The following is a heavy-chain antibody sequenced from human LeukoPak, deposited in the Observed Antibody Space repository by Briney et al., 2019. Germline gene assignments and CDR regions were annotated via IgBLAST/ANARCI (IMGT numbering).Heavy chain of an antibody. V-gene: IGHV3-7*03. D-gene: IGHD6-13*01. J-gene: IGHJ4*02. CDR3: ARPRGSSWSDTHFDY. Sequence: GGSLRLSCAASGFTFSTYWMSWVRQAPGKGLEWVANIKQDGSEKYYVDSVKGRFTISRDNAKNSLYLQMNSLKSEDTAVYYCARPRGSSWSDTHFDYWGQGTLVTVSS. CDR2: IKQDGSEK. CDR1: GFTFSTYW.